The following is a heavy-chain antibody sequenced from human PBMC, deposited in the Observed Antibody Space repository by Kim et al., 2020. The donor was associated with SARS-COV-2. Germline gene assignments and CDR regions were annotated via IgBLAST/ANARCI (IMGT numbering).Heavy chain of an antibody. CDR3: ARWTTVTTTALDI. V-gene: IGHV4-61*01. CDR2: IYYSGST. CDR1: GGSVSSGSYY. D-gene: IGHD4-17*01. Sequence: SETLSLTCTVSGGSVSSGSYYWSWIRQPPGKGLEWTGYIYYSGSTNYNPSLKSRVTISVDTSKNLFSLKLSPVTAAATAVYYCARWTTVTTTALDIWGQG. J-gene: IGHJ3*02.